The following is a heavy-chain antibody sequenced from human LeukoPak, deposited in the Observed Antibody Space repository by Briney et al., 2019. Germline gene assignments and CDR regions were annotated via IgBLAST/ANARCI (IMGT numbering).Heavy chain of an antibody. CDR3: AKLSLYYYGSGSYYDY. D-gene: IGHD3-10*01. J-gene: IGHJ4*02. CDR2: FSPSGGGT. V-gene: IGHV3-23*01. CDR1: GFTFSNYA. Sequence: GGSLRLSCAASGFTFSNYAMSWVRQAPGKGLEWVSAFSPSGGGTYYADSVKGRFTISRDNSKNTLYLQMNSLRAEDTAVYYCAKLSLYYYGSGSYYDYWGQGTLVTVSS.